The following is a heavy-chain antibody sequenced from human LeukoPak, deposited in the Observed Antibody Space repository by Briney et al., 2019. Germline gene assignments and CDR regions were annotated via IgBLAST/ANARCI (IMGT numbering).Heavy chain of an antibody. CDR3: ARGARIAAAGTLDFDY. Sequence: SETLSLTCSVSGGSISSSSYNWGWVSPPPGKGLDWIGNIDYSGSTYHNPSLKSRVTISRDTSKNQFSLKLSSVTAADTDVYYCARGARIAAAGTLDFDYWGQGTLVTVSS. V-gene: IGHV4-39*07. CDR2: IDYSGST. D-gene: IGHD6-13*01. CDR1: GGSISSSSYN. J-gene: IGHJ4*02.